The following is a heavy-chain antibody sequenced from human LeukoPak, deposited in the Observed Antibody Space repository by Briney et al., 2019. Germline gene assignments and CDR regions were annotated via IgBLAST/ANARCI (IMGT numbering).Heavy chain of an antibody. Sequence: PGGSLRLSCAASGFTVSSNYMSWVRQAPGKGLEWVSYISSSGSTIYYADSVKGRFTISRDHAKNSLYLQMNSLRAEDTAVYYCARNGYSSGWYLFWGQGTLVTVSS. CDR3: ARNGYSSGWYLF. J-gene: IGHJ4*02. CDR2: ISSSGSTI. CDR1: GFTVSSNY. D-gene: IGHD6-19*01. V-gene: IGHV3-11*04.